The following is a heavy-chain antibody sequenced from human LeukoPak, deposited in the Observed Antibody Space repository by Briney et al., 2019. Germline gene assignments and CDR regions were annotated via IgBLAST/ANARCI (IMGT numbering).Heavy chain of an antibody. CDR2: INPNSGGT. V-gene: IGHV1-2*02. D-gene: IGHD6-13*01. CDR3: ARCIAAAGTYYYYYMDV. CDR1: GYTFTGYY. J-gene: IGHJ6*03. Sequence: ASVKVSCKASGYTFTGYYMHWVRQAPGQGLEWVGWINPNSGGTNYAQKFQGRVTMTRDTSISTAYMELSRLRSDDTAVYYCARCIAAAGTYYYYYMDVWGKGTTVTVSS.